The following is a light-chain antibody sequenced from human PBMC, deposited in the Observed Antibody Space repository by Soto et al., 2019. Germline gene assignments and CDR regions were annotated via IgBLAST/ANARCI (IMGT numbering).Light chain of an antibody. Sequence: QSVLTQPPSASVTPGQRVTISCSGSSSNIGSNTVSWYQQLPLSAPKLLIYSNNQRPSGVPDRFSGSKSATSASLAISGLQSEDEADYYCAAWDDSLNGRVFGGGTKLTVL. V-gene: IGLV1-44*01. CDR3: AAWDDSLNGRV. CDR1: SSNIGSNT. CDR2: SNN. J-gene: IGLJ3*02.